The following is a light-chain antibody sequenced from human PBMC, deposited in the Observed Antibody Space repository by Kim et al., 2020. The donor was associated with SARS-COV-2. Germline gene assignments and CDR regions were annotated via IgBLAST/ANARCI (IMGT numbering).Light chain of an antibody. Sequence: QPVLTQPSSLSASPGASASLTCTLRSGINVGTYRIYWYQQKPGSPPQYLLRYKSDSDKQQGSGVPSRFSGSKDASANAGILLISGLQSEDEAGYYGMIWRSSASVFGGGTQLTVL. CDR1: SGINVGTYR. CDR3: MIWRSSASV. V-gene: IGLV5-45*03. CDR2: YKSDSDK. J-gene: IGLJ3*02.